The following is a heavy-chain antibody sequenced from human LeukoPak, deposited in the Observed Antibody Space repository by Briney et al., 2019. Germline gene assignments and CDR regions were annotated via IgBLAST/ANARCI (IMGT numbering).Heavy chain of an antibody. D-gene: IGHD3-3*01. J-gene: IGHJ3*01. CDR2: IQPDGSQK. CDR1: GFTFSSYW. V-gene: IGHV3-7*04. CDR3: ARGDFWSGDYTDAFDV. Sequence: GGSLRLSCAASGFTFSSYWMSWVRQAPGKGLEWVANIQPDGSQKYSIDSVKGRFTISSDNTRNSLHLQMNSLRAEDAAVYYCARGDFWSGDYTDAFDVWGQGTKVTVSS.